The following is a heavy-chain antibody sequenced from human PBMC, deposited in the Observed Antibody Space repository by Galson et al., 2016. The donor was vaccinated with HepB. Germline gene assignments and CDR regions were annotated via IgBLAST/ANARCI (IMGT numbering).Heavy chain of an antibody. V-gene: IGHV3-30*04. CDR1: GFTFSDYA. Sequence: SLRLSCAASGFTFSDYAMHWVRQAPGKGLEWVAVISYDGSYKFYADSVRGRFTISRDNSEDTVYLQMNSLRAEDTAVYYCARDYIMMTVTWGPDYWGQGTLVSVSS. D-gene: IGHD4-17*01. J-gene: IGHJ4*02. CDR3: ARDYIMMTVTWGPDY. CDR2: ISYDGSYK.